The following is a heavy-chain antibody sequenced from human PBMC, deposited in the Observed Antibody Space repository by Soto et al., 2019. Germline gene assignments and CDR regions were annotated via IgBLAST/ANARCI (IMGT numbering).Heavy chain of an antibody. CDR3: TRGYCSVGSCAFDI. CDR1: GFTFDDYA. V-gene: IGHV3-9*01. D-gene: IGHD2-15*01. Sequence: EEQLVESGGALVQPGRSLRLSCAASGFTFDDYAMHWVRQVQGKGLEWVSFITWNGVNTDYADSIRGRFTISRDNAKNSLSLQMNRLSAEDTAFYDCTRGYCSVGSCAFDIWGQGTMVAVSS. CDR2: ITWNGVNT. J-gene: IGHJ3*02.